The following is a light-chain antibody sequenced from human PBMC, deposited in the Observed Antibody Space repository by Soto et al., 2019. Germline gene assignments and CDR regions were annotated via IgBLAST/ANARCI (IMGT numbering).Light chain of an antibody. J-gene: IGLJ2*01. CDR1: SGHSSYA. V-gene: IGLV4-69*01. CDR2: LNNDGSH. Sequence: QSVLTQPPSASASLGASVKLTCTLSSGHSSYAIAWHQKQPDKGPRYLMDLNNDGSHTKGDGVPDRFSGSSSGAERFLIISSLQSEDEADYYCQTWGTGFQVFGGGTKLTVL. CDR3: QTWGTGFQV.